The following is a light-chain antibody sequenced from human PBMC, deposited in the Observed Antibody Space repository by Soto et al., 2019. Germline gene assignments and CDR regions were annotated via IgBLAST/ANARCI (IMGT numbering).Light chain of an antibody. CDR3: RSYTSNSRGV. V-gene: IGLV2-14*01. CDR2: DVS. CDR1: SSDVGGYNY. J-gene: IGLJ3*02. Sequence: QSALTQPASVSGSPGQSITISCTGTSSDVGGYNYFSWYQQHPGKAPKLMIYDVSDRPSGFSNRFSGSKSANTASLTISGLQAEDEADYYCRSYTSNSRGVFGGGTKLTVL.